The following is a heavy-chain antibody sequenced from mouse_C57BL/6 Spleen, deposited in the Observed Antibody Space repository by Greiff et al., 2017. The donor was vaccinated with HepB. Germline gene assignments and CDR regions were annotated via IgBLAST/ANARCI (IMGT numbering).Heavy chain of an antibody. D-gene: IGHD1-1*01. CDR1: GYTFTSYW. V-gene: IGHV1-50*01. J-gene: IGHJ1*03. CDR2: IDPTDSYT. Sequence: QVHVKQSGAELVKPGASVKLSCKASGYTFTSYWMQWVKQRPGQGLEWIGEIDPTDSYTNYNQKFKGKATLTVDTSSSTAYMQLSSLTSEDSAVYYCASKDITTVVDWYFDVWGTGTTVTVSS. CDR3: ASKDITTVVDWYFDV.